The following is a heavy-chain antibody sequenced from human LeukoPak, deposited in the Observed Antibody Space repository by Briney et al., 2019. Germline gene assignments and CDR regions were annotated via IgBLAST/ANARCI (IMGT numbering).Heavy chain of an antibody. CDR2: INPNSGGT. J-gene: IGHJ5*02. V-gene: IGHV1-2*02. D-gene: IGHD3-16*01. CDR3: AGGVLHGGGNWFDP. CDR1: GYTFTGYY. Sequence: GASVKVSCKASGYTFTGYYMHWVRQAPGQGLEWMGWINPNSGGTNYAQKFQGRVTMTRDTSISTAYMELASLISDDTAVYYCAGGVLHGGGNWFDPWGQGTLVTVSS.